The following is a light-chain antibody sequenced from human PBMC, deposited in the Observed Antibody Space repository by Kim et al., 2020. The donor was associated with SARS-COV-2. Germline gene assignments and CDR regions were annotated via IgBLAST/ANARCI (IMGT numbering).Light chain of an antibody. CDR2: QDS. Sequence: SYELTQPPSVSVSPGQTASITCSGDKLGDKYACWYQQKPGQSPVLVIYQDSKQPSGNPERSSGSNSGNTATLTISGTQAMDEADYYCQAWDSSTYVFGTGTKVTVL. J-gene: IGLJ1*01. CDR1: KLGDKY. CDR3: QAWDSSTYV. V-gene: IGLV3-1*01.